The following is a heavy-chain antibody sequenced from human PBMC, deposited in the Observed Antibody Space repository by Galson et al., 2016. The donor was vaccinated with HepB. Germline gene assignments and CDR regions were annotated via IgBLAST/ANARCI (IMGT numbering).Heavy chain of an antibody. D-gene: IGHD3-10*01. CDR1: GYSFTNYW. CDR3: ARRSSDAFDI. Sequence: QSGAEVKKPGESLKISCKGSGYSFTNYWIGWVRQMPGKGLEWMGIISPGDSDTRYGPSSQGQVTISADKSISAAYLQWNSLKASDTAIYYCARRSSDAFDIWGQGTMVTVSS. V-gene: IGHV5-51*01. CDR2: ISPGDSDT. J-gene: IGHJ3*02.